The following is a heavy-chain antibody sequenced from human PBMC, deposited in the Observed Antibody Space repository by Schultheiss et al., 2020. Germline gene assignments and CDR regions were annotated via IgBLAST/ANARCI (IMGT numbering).Heavy chain of an antibody. CDR2: IIPIFGTA. CDR1: GGTFSSYA. Sequence: SVKVSCKASGGTFSSYAISWVRQAPGQGLEWMGGIIPIFGTANYAQKFQGRVTITADESTSTAYMELSSLRSDDTAVYYCARDLRNVGVDYWGQGTLVTVSS. CDR3: ARDLRNVGVDY. V-gene: IGHV1-69*13. J-gene: IGHJ4*02.